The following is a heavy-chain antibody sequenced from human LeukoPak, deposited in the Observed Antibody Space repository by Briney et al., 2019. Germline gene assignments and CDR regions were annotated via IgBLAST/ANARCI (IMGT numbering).Heavy chain of an antibody. CDR3: TTFGVGAEPHFAY. J-gene: IGHJ4*02. V-gene: IGHV1-69-2*01. D-gene: IGHD3-16*01. CDR2: VDPEDGET. CDR1: KHTFTDFY. Sequence: ASVKISCKTSKHTFTDFYIHWVRQAPGKGLEWMGRVDPEDGETIYVERFQGRVTIIADTSTYTAYMELRNVKSEDTAVYYCTTFGVGAEPHFAYWGQGTLFTVSS.